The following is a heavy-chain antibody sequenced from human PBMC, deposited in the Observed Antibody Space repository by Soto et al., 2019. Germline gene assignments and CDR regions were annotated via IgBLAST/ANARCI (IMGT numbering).Heavy chain of an antibody. CDR1: GFTFSSYA. CDR2: ISGSGGST. D-gene: IGHD3-22*01. CDR3: AKTIVTMIVVVTRYDVFDI. J-gene: IGHJ3*02. Sequence: PGGSLRLSCAASGFTFSSYAMSWVRQAPGKGLEWVSAISGSGGSTYYADSVKGRFTISRDNSKNTLYLQMNSLRAEDPAVYYCAKTIVTMIVVVTRYDVFDIGGKGTMVPVS. V-gene: IGHV3-23*01.